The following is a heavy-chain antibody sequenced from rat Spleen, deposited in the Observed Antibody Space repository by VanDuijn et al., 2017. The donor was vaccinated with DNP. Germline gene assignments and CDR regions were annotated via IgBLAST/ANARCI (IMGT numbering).Heavy chain of an antibody. V-gene: IGHV5S23*01. Sequence: EVQLVESGGALVQPERSLKLSCAASGFTFSKYAVAWVRQAPTQGLEWVASTINSGGTTYYLDSVKGRFTISRDNAKRTLYLQMDSLRSEDTATYYCATHNSGYFDYWGQGVMVTVSS. J-gene: IGHJ2*01. CDR1: GFTFSKYA. CDR3: ATHNSGYFDY. D-gene: IGHD4-3*01. CDR2: TINSGGTT.